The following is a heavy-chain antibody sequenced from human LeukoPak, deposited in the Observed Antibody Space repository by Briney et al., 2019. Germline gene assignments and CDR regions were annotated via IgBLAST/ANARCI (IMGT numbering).Heavy chain of an antibody. J-gene: IGHJ4*02. V-gene: IGHV3-72*01. CDR3: ASIRGTFGY. CDR2: TRNKVYSYIT. CDR1: GFTFSGSY. Sequence: GGSLRLSCAASGFTFSGSYMSWVRQAPGKGLEWLGRTRNKVYSYITEYAASVKGRFTISRDDSKNSLYLQMSSLKTDDTAMYYCASIRGTFGYWGQGTLVTVSS. D-gene: IGHD1-26*01.